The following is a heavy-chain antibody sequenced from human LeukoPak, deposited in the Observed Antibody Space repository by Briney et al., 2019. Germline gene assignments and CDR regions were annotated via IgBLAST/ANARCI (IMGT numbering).Heavy chain of an antibody. CDR2: ISGSGGST. D-gene: IGHD3-3*01. CDR3: AKQYDFWRGPDY. CDR1: GFTFSSHA. V-gene: IGHV3-23*01. Sequence: PGGSLRLSCAASGFTFSSHATICVRQAPGKGLEWVSGISGSGGSTYYADSVKGRFTISRDNSKNTLYLQMNSLRVEDTAVYYCAKQYDFWRGPDYWGQGTLVTVSS. J-gene: IGHJ4*02.